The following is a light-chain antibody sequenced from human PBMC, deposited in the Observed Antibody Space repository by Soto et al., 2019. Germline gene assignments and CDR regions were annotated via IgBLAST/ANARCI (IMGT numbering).Light chain of an antibody. Sequence: DIQVTQSPSTLSASVGDRVTITCRASQNIRTWLAWYQQKPGQPPRLLISDASSLQSGVPSRFSGSGSGTEFTPTISSLHPDDFATYYCQKYNDYSTFGQGTKVDIK. CDR1: QNIRTW. CDR2: DAS. J-gene: IGKJ2*01. V-gene: IGKV1-5*01. CDR3: QKYNDYST.